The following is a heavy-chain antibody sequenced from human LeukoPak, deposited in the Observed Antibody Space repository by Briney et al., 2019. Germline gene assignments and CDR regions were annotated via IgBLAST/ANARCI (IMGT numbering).Heavy chain of an antibody. CDR2: ISGSGGTT. J-gene: IGHJ4*02. CDR3: AKDLPDSGSYLGGIDY. Sequence: GGSLRLSCAASGFTFNNYAMSWVRQAPGKGLEWVSAISGSGGTTYYADSVKGRFTISRDNSKGTLYLQMNSLRAEDTAVYYCAKDLPDSGSYLGGIDYWGQGTLVTVSS. D-gene: IGHD1-26*01. V-gene: IGHV3-23*01. CDR1: GFTFNNYA.